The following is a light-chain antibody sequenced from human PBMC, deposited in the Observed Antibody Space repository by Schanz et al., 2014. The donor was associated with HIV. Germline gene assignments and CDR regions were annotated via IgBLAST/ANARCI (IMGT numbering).Light chain of an antibody. J-gene: IGLJ1*01. Sequence: QSALTQPASVSGSPGQSITISCAGTSGDIGTFAAVSWYQQHPDRAPRLLIYGVTSRPSGISSRFSGSASGNTASLTISGLQAEDEADYYCCSYAGSSTPLVFGTGTKLTVL. CDR3: CSYAGSSTPLV. V-gene: IGLV2-14*03. CDR1: SGDIGTFAA. CDR2: GVT.